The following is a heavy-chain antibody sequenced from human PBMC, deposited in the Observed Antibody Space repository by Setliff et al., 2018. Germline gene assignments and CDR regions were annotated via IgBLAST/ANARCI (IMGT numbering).Heavy chain of an antibody. CDR1: GESIRSNNW. V-gene: IGHV4-39*01. CDR3: ARTGTYRYFEY. J-gene: IGHJ4*02. D-gene: IGHD1-1*01. Sequence: KASETLSLTCTVPGESIRSNNWWNWVRQPAGKGLEWIGRIYYSGNTYYNASLKSRVIISVDTAQNQFSLSLSSVTAADTAVYYCARTGTYRYFEYWGQGTLVTVSS. CDR2: IYYSGNT.